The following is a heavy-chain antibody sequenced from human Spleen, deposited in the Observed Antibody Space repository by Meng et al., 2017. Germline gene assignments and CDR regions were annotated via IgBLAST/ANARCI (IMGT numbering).Heavy chain of an antibody. V-gene: IGHV3-23*01. CDR1: GFTFSSYA. D-gene: IGHD4/OR15-4a*01. CDR3: AKDQVQPRVFDY. Sequence: EVQLFESGGGLVQPGGSLRLSCAASGFTFSSYAMTWVRQAPGKGLEWVSTIGGSGAGTFYADSVEGRFTVSRDNSKNTLYLQMNSLRAEDTAVYYCAKDQVQPRVFDYWGQGTLVTVSS. J-gene: IGHJ4*02. CDR2: IGGSGAGT.